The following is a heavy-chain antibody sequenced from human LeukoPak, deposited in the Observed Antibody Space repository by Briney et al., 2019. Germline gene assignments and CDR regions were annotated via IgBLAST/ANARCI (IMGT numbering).Heavy chain of an antibody. CDR1: GGSISSYY. Sequence: SETLSLTCTVSGGSISSYYWSWIRQPAGKGLEWIGRIYTSGSTNYNPSLKSRVTMSVDTSKNQFSLKLSSVTAADTAVYYWARDRAYGDETGWFDPWGQGTLVTVSS. D-gene: IGHD4-17*01. CDR3: ARDRAYGDETGWFDP. CDR2: IYTSGST. J-gene: IGHJ5*02. V-gene: IGHV4-4*07.